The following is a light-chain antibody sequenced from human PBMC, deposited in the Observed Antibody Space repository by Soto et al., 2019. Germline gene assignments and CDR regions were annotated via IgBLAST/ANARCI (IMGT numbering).Light chain of an antibody. J-gene: IGLJ2*01. CDR1: SSDVGSYDY. Sequence: QSVLIQPPSVSGSPGQSVTISCTGTSSDVGSYDYVSWYQQHPGTVPKPMIYNVNTRPSGVPDRFSASKSGNTASLTVSGLQAEDEADYYCSSYAGSNNVVFGGGTKLTVL. CDR3: SSYAGSNNVV. CDR2: NVN. V-gene: IGLV2-8*01.